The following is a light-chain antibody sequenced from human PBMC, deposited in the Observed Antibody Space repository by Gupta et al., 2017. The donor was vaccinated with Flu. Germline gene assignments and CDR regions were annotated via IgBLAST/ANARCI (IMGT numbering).Light chain of an antibody. CDR1: HGIGRA. CDR2: YAS. CDR3: QQSSCLPPT. J-gene: IGKJ4*01. V-gene: IGKV6-21*01. Sequence: VLIQSHDFQSVTPKEKVTIACLASHGIGRALHWYQQKPVQSPKLLIKYASQSCSGVPSRFSGRGAGTDFTLTSNRLEAEDAATYYCQQSSCLPPTFGGGTKVEIK.